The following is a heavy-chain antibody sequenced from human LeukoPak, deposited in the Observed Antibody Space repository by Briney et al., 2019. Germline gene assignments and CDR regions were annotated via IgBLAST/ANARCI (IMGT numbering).Heavy chain of an antibody. Sequence: SSETLSLTCTVSGGSISSYYWSWIRQPPGKGLEWIGNIYYSGSTNYNPSLKSRVTISVDTSKNQFSLKLSSVTAADTAMYYCARQRDYGDYLDAFDVWGQGTMVTVPS. V-gene: IGHV4-59*01. J-gene: IGHJ3*01. CDR1: GGSISSYY. D-gene: IGHD4-17*01. CDR2: IYYSGST. CDR3: ARQRDYGDYLDAFDV.